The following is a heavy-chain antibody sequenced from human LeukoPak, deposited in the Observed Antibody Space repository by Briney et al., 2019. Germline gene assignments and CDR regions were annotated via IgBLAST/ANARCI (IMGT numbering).Heavy chain of an antibody. V-gene: IGHV3-7*01. CDR2: IKQDGSEK. J-gene: IGHJ4*02. D-gene: IGHD5-12*01. CDR3: ARDIGYGDY. CDR1: GFTFSSYA. Sequence: KAGGSLRLPCAASGFTFSSYAMSWVRQAPGKGLKWVAAIKQDGSEKNYVDSVKGRFTISRDNAKNSVYLQMNSLRAEDTAVYYCARDIGYGDYWGQGILVTVSS.